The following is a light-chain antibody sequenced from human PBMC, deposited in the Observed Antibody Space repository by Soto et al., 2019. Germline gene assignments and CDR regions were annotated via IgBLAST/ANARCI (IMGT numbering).Light chain of an antibody. Sequence: DIQMTQSPSTLSASVGDRVTITCRASQSISTWLAWYQQKPGKAPKLLIYDASSLQSGVPSRFSGHGSGTDFTLTISSLQPDDIATYYCQQYDNLPITFGGGTKMDIK. CDR1: QSISTW. CDR2: DAS. V-gene: IGKV1-5*01. J-gene: IGKJ4*01. CDR3: QQYDNLPIT.